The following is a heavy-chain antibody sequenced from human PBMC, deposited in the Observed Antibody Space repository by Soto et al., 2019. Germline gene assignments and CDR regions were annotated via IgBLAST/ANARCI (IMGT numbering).Heavy chain of an antibody. J-gene: IGHJ6*02. CDR1: GFTFSGSA. CDR2: IRSKANSYAT. D-gene: IGHD5-18*01. CDR3: ASDTARVYYGIDV. V-gene: IGHV3-73*02. Sequence: EVQLVESGGGLVQPGGSLKLSCAASGFTFSGSAMHWVRQASGKGLEWVGRIRSKANSYATAYAASVKGRFTISRDDSNNTAYLQMNSLKTEDTAVYYCASDTARVYYGIDVWGQGTTVTVSS.